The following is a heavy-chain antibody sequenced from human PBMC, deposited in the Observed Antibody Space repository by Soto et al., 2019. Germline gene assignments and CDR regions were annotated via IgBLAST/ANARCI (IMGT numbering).Heavy chain of an antibody. Sequence: ASVKVSCKASGGTFSSYTISWVRQAPGQGLEWMGRIIPILGIANYAQKFQGRVTITADKSTSTAYMELSSLRSEDTAVYYCARDLSSAAAAGSSGTDYWGQGTLVTVSS. V-gene: IGHV1-69*04. D-gene: IGHD6-13*01. CDR2: IIPILGIA. CDR3: ARDLSSAAAAGSSGTDY. CDR1: GGTFSSYT. J-gene: IGHJ4*02.